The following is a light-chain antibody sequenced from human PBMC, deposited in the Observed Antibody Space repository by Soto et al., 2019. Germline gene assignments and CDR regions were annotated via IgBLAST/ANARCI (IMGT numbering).Light chain of an antibody. CDR2: DVN. Sequence: QSALTQPASVSASPGQSITISCTGTSSDIGAYTFVSWYQHHPGKAPKCIMYDVNNRSSGVSNRFSGSKSGDTASLTVSDLQAEDEADYYCTAYAGSTTPVLFGGGTKLTVL. V-gene: IGLV2-14*03. CDR1: SSDIGAYTF. J-gene: IGLJ2*01. CDR3: TAYAGSTTPVL.